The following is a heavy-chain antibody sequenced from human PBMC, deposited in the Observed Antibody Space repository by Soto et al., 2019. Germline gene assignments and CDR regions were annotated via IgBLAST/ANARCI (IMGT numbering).Heavy chain of an antibody. CDR1: GFTFGSYA. CDR2: ITDGGGSK. CDR3: AKVGLFRNGYMGVARGEY. D-gene: IGHD2-2*02. J-gene: IGHJ4*02. V-gene: IGHV3-23*01. Sequence: EVQLLESGGGLVQPGGSLRLSCTASGFTFGSYAMSWVRQAPGKGLEWVSGITDGGGSKFYADSVQGRFTISRDNSKNTLYLQMSSLTAEDTAIYYCAKVGLFRNGYMGVARGEYWGQGTLVTVSA.